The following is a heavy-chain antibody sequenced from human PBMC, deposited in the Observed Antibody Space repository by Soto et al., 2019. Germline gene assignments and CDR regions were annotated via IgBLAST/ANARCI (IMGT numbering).Heavy chain of an antibody. CDR1: GFTFSNAW. CDR3: SAGIYDSGGFDH. V-gene: IGHV3-15*07. Sequence: GGSLRLSCAASGFTFSNAWMNWVRQAPGKGLEWVGRIKGTTGGGAPEYAAPVRGRFSISRDASKTTLYLDMNSLKAEDTAVYYCSAGIYDSGGFDHWGQGTLVTVSS. CDR2: IKGTTGGGAP. D-gene: IGHD3-22*01. J-gene: IGHJ5*02.